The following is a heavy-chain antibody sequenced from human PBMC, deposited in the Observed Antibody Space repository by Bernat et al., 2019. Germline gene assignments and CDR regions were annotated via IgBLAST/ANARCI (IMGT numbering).Heavy chain of an antibody. D-gene: IGHD4-4*01. CDR1: GFAFSGYY. V-gene: IGHV3-72*01. Sequence: EVHLVESGGGLVQPGGSLRLSCAASGFAFSGYYMDWVRQAPGKGLEWVGRIRNKANSYATHYVASVKGRFTISRDDTENSLYLQMDRLKAEDTAVYYCAIPPTIDSSKRGWGYYFMDVWGKGTTVTVAS. CDR2: IRNKANSYAT. CDR3: AIPPTIDSSKRGWGYYFMDV. J-gene: IGHJ6*03.